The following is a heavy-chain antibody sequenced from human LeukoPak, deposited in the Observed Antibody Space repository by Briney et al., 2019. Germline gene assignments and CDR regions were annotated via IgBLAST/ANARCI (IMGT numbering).Heavy chain of an antibody. D-gene: IGHD4-23*01. V-gene: IGHV4-59*12. J-gene: IGHJ4*02. CDR3: ARSVVTPGDFDY. CDR2: IYYTGTT. Sequence: PSETLSLTCTVSGGSIINYYWSWIRQTPEKGLEWIGYIYYTGTTNYNPFLKSRVTISVDTSKNQFSLKLSSVTAADTAVYYCARSVVTPGDFDYWGQGTLVTVSS. CDR1: GGSIINYY.